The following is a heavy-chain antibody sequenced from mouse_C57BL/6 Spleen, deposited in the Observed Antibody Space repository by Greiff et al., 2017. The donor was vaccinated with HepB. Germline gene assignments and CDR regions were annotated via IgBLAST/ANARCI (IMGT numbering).Heavy chain of an antibody. Sequence: QVQLKESGAELVKPGASVKLSCKASGYTFTSYWMHWVKQRPGQGLEWIGMIHPNSGSTNYNEKFKSKATLTVDKSSSTAYMQLSSLTSEDSAVYYCAIWFETTVRYYAMDYWGQGTSVTVSS. V-gene: IGHV1-64*01. D-gene: IGHD1-1*01. J-gene: IGHJ4*01. CDR2: IHPNSGST. CDR1: GYTFTSYW. CDR3: AIWFETTVRYYAMDY.